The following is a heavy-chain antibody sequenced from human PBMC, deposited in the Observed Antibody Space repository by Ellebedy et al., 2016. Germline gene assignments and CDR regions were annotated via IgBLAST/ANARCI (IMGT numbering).Heavy chain of an antibody. V-gene: IGHV3-66*01. J-gene: IGHJ3*02. CDR1: GFTVSSNY. Sequence: GGSLRLXXAASGFTVSSNYMSWVRQAPGKGLEWVSVIYSGGSTYYADSVKGRFTISRDNSKNTLYLQMNSLRAEDTAVYYCARSSGSYSDAFDIWGQGTMVTVSS. D-gene: IGHD1-26*01. CDR2: IYSGGST. CDR3: ARSSGSYSDAFDI.